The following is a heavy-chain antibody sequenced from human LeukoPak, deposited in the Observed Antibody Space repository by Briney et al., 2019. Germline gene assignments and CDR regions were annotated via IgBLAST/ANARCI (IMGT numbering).Heavy chain of an antibody. D-gene: IGHD1-26*01. Sequence: GGSLRLSCAASGFTFSTYGMHWVRQAPGKGLEWVSFIRHDGSNKYYADSVKGRFTISRDNPKNTLYLQMNSLGAEDTAVYYCARPTGGSYYAAGFQHWGQGTLVTVSS. CDR3: ARPTGGSYYAAGFQH. CDR1: GFTFSTYG. J-gene: IGHJ1*01. CDR2: IRHDGSNK. V-gene: IGHV3-30*02.